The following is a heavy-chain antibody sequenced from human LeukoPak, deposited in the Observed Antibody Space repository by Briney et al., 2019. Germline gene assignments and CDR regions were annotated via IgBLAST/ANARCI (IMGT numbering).Heavy chain of an antibody. CDR2: IYYSGST. CDR1: GGSISSGDYY. CDR3: ARLQDSSGWYNWFDP. D-gene: IGHD6-19*01. Sequence: SETLSLTCTVSGGSISSGDYYWSWIRQPPGKGLEWIGYIYYSGSTYYNPSLKSRVTISVDTSKNQFSLKLSSVTAADTAVYYCARLQDSSGWYNWFDPWGQGTLVTVSS. V-gene: IGHV4-30-4*01. J-gene: IGHJ5*02.